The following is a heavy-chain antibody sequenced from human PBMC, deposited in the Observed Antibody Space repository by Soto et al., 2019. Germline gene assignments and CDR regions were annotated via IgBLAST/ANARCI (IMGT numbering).Heavy chain of an antibody. D-gene: IGHD4-4*01. CDR2: INHSGST. J-gene: IGHJ4*02. Sequence: SETLSLTCAVYGGSFSGYYWSWIRQPPGKGLEWIGEINHSGSTNYNPSLKSRVTISVDTSKNQFSLKLSSVTAADTAVYYCARGLYMTTVTQPSGGAVAGEFDYWGQGTLVTVSS. CDR3: ARGLYMTTVTQPSGGAVAGEFDY. CDR1: GGSFSGYY. V-gene: IGHV4-34*01.